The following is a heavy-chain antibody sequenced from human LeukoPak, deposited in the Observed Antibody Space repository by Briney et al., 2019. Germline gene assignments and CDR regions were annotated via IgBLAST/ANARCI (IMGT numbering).Heavy chain of an antibody. CDR3: ARDWGGGAWADYYDSSGPYFDY. J-gene: IGHJ4*02. Sequence: GASVKVSCKASGYTFTGYYMHWGRHAPGQGLEWMGWINPNSGGTNYAQKFQGRVTMTRDTSISTASMELSRLRSDDTAVSYCARDWGGGAWADYYDSSGPYFDYWGQGTLVTVSS. V-gene: IGHV1-2*02. CDR2: INPNSGGT. CDR1: GYTFTGYY. D-gene: IGHD3-22*01.